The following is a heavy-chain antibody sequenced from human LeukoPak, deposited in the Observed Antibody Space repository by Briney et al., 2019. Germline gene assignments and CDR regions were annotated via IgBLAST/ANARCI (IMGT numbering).Heavy chain of an antibody. CDR3: ARGSENYYYMDV. CDR1: GFTFSTNL. V-gene: IGHV3-30*04. D-gene: IGHD1-14*01. Sequence: GGSLRLSCAASGFTFSTNLIHWVRQAPGKGLEWVALISYAGTNEYYADSVEGRFTISRDNSKNTLYLQMSSLRAEDTAVYYRARGSENYYYMDVWGKGTTVTVSS. CDR2: ISYAGTNE. J-gene: IGHJ6*03.